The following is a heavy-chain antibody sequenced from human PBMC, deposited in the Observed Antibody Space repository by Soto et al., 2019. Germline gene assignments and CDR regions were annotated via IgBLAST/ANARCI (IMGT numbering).Heavy chain of an antibody. CDR1: GFTFSSYE. CDR3: ARDRWQQLVRGEYYYYGMDV. V-gene: IGHV3-48*03. Sequence: GSLRLSCASSGFTFSSYEMNWVRQAPGKGLEWVSYISSSGSTIYYADSVKGRFTISRDNAKNSLYLQMNSLRAEDTAVYHCARDRWQQLVRGEYYYYGMDVWGQGTTVTVSS. CDR2: ISSSGSTI. J-gene: IGHJ6*02. D-gene: IGHD6-13*01.